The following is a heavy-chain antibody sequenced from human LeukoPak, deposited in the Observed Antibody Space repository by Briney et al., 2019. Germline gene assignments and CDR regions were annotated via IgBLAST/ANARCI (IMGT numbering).Heavy chain of an antibody. CDR1: GGSISSYY. D-gene: IGHD3-16*02. J-gene: IGHJ4*02. CDR3: ARGSVWGSYRYAPNFDY. CDR2: IYTSGST. Sequence: SETLSLTCTVSGGSISSYYWSWIRQPAGKGLEWIGRIYTSGSTNYNPSLKSRVTMSVDTSKNQFSLKLSSVTAADTAVYYCARGSVWGSYRYAPNFDYWGQGTLVTVSS. V-gene: IGHV4-4*07.